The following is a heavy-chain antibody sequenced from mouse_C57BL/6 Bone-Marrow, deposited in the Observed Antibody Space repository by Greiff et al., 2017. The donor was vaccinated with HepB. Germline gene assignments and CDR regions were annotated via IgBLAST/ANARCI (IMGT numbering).Heavy chain of an antibody. Sequence: EVQVVESGGDLVKPGGSLKLSCAASGFTFSSYGMSWVRQTPDKRLEWVATISSGGSYTYYPDSVKGRFTISIDNAKNPLYLQMSSLKSEDTAMYYCARHEWENWDYFDYWGQGTTLTVSS. V-gene: IGHV5-6*01. CDR3: ARHEWENWDYFDY. CDR1: GFTFSSYG. D-gene: IGHD4-1*01. J-gene: IGHJ2*01. CDR2: ISSGGSYT.